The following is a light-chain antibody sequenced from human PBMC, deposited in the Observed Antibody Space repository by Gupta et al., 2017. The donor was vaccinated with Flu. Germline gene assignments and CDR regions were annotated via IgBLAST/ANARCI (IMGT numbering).Light chain of an antibody. CDR2: GAS. J-gene: IGKJ3*01. CDR3: QQYKDWPRA. V-gene: IGKV3-15*01. CDR1: QSVRSN. Sequence: EIVMTQSPATLSVSPGERASLSCWASQSVRSNLAWYHQTPGQAPRLLIYGASTRAGDIPARFTGSGSGTEFTLTITSLQSEDFGIYYCQQYKDWPRAFGPGTKVVIK.